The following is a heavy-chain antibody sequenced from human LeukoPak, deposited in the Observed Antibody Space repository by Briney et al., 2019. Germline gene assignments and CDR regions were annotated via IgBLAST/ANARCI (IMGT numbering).Heavy chain of an antibody. Sequence: GGSLRLSCAASGFTFSSYAMSWVRQAPGKGLEWVSAISGSGGSTYYADSVKGRFTISRDNSKNTLYLQMNSLRAEDTAVYYCAKGDFWSGYFYGFDPWGQGTLVTVSS. J-gene: IGHJ5*02. CDR3: AKGDFWSGYFYGFDP. V-gene: IGHV3-23*01. CDR2: ISGSGGST. CDR1: GFTFSSYA. D-gene: IGHD3-3*01.